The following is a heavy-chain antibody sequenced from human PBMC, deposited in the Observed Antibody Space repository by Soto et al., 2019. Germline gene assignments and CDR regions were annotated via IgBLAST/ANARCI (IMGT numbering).Heavy chain of an antibody. J-gene: IGHJ6*02. CDR2: ISYDGNNK. CDR1: VFTFSNYA. Sequence: GGSQRLSCASSVFTFSNYALHWVRQAPGKGLEWVAIISYDGNNKYNADSVKARFTISRDNSKNTLYLQMNSMRAEDTAVYYCARDRVCTSATCGEFDYYYYYGMDVWGQGTTVTVSS. V-gene: IGHV3-30*04. CDR3: ARDRVCTSATCGEFDYYYYYGMDV. D-gene: IGHD2-2*01.